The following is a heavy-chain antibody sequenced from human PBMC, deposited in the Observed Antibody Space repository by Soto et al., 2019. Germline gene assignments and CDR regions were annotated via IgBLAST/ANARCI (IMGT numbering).Heavy chain of an antibody. Sequence: QVQLLESGGGVVQPGRSLRLSCAASGFTFSRYGMHWVRQAPGKGLEWVAVIWYDGSNKWYADSVKGRFTISRDNSKNTLYLQMNTLRAEDTAVYYCARDRTALEVRLYYGMDVCGQGTTVTVSS. J-gene: IGHJ6*02. CDR2: IWYDGSNK. D-gene: IGHD1-7*01. CDR1: GFTFSRYG. V-gene: IGHV3-33*01. CDR3: ARDRTALEVRLYYGMDV.